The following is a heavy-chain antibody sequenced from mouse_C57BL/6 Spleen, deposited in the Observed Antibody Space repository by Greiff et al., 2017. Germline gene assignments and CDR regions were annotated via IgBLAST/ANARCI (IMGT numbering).Heavy chain of an antibody. D-gene: IGHD1-1*01. CDR1: GFTFSSYA. V-gene: IGHV5-9-1*02. CDR2: ISSGGDYI. Sequence: DVQLVESGEGLVKPGGSLKLSCAASGFTFSSYAMSWVRQTPEKRLEWVAYISSGGDYIYYADTVKGRFTISRDNARNTLYLQMSSLKSEDTAMYYCTRGRYYGTVFDYWGQGTTLTVSS. J-gene: IGHJ2*01. CDR3: TRGRYYGTVFDY.